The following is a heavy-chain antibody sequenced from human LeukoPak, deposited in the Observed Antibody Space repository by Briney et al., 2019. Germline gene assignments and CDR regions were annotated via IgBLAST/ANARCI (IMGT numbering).Heavy chain of an antibody. J-gene: IGHJ4*02. D-gene: IGHD3-16*01. CDR1: GFTFSSYG. CDR2: IRYDGSNK. Sequence: PGGSLRLSCAASGFTFSSYGMHWVRRAPGKGLEWVAFIRYDGSNKYYADSVKGRFTISRDNSKNTLYLQMNSLRAEDTAVYYCAKESAGRSYPYYFDYWGQGTLVTVSS. V-gene: IGHV3-30*02. CDR3: AKESAGRSYPYYFDY.